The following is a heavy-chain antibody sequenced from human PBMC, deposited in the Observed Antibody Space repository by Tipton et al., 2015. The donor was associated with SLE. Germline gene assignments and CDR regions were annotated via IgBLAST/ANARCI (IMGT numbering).Heavy chain of an antibody. CDR1: GYSISSGYY. Sequence: TLSLTCAVSGYSISSGYYWGWIRQPPGKGLEWIGSIYHSGSTYYNPSLKSRVTISVDTSKNQFSLKLSSVTAADTAVYYCARVIQWELNLDALDIWGQGTMVTVSS. CDR3: ARVIQWELNLDALDI. CDR2: IYHSGST. V-gene: IGHV4-38-2*01. D-gene: IGHD1-26*01. J-gene: IGHJ3*02.